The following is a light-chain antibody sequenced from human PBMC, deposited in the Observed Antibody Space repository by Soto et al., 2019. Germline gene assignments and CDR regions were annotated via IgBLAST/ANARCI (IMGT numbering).Light chain of an antibody. CDR2: EVS. V-gene: IGLV2-14*01. CDR1: SSDVGGYNY. CDR3: SSYTRGSTGV. Sequence: QSALTQPASVSGSPGQSITMSCTGTSSDVGGYNYDFWYQQQPGKAPKLMIYEVSNRPLGVSNRFSGPKSGKTDAMTISWFGAEDDADYYCSSYTRGSTGVFSAGT. J-gene: IGLJ3*02.